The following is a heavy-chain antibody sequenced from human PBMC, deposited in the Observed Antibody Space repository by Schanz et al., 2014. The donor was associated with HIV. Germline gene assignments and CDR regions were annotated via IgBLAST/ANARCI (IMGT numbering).Heavy chain of an antibody. CDR2: IRAYSGNT. D-gene: IGHD6-19*01. Sequence: QVQLLQSGAEVQKPGASVKVSCKASGYTFIDYGISWVRQAPGQGLEWMGWIRAYSGNTDYGQRFQGRVTMTTDTSTTTAYMNLRSLRSDDTAVYYCARDFSGWTEFDYWGQGTLVTVSS. CDR1: GYTFIDYG. CDR3: ARDFSGWTEFDY. J-gene: IGHJ4*02. V-gene: IGHV1-18*01.